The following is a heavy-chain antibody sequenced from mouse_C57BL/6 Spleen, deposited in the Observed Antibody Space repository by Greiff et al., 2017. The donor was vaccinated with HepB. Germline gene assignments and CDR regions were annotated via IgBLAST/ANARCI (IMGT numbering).Heavy chain of an antibody. V-gene: IGHV5-4*01. CDR2: ISDGGSYT. CDR1: GFTFSSYA. CDR3: ARDRPLYGSSYEGYFDV. J-gene: IGHJ1*03. D-gene: IGHD1-1*01. Sequence: EVKLMESGGGLVKPGGSLKLSCAASGFTFSSYAMSWVRQTPEKRLEWVATISDGGSYTYYPDNVKGRFTISRDNAKNNLYLQMSHLKSEDTAMYYCARDRPLYGSSYEGYFDVWGTGTTVTVSS.